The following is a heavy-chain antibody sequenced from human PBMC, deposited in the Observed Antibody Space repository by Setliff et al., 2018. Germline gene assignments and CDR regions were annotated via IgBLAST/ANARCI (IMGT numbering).Heavy chain of an antibody. V-gene: IGHV4-4*08. CDR3: AHSTTFDLHHDY. J-gene: IGHJ4*02. CDR2: IYTSGST. Sequence: SETLSLTCTVSGGSISNYYWTWIRQPPGKGLDWIGYIYTSGSTNYNPSLKSRVTISVDTSKNHFSLKLFSVTAADTAVYYCAHSTTFDLHHDYWGQGALVTVSS. D-gene: IGHD3-9*01. CDR1: GGSISNYY.